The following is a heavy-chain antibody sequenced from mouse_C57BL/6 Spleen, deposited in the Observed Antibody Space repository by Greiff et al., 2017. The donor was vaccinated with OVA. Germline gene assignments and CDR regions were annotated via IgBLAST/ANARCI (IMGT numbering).Heavy chain of an antibody. CDR3: ARSPYYDYDWYFDV. D-gene: IGHD2-4*01. V-gene: IGHV2-9-1*01. CDR2: IWTGGGT. Sequence: VMLVESGPGLVAPSQSLSITCTVSGFSLTSYAISWVRQPPGKGLEWLGVIWTGGGTNYNSALKSRLSISKDNSKSQVVLKMNSLQTDDTARYYCARSPYYDYDWYFDVWGTGTTVTVSS. CDR1: GFSLTSYA. J-gene: IGHJ1*03.